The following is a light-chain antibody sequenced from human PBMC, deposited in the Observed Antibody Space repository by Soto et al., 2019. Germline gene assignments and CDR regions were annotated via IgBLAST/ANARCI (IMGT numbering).Light chain of an antibody. V-gene: IGLV1-44*01. J-gene: IGLJ2*01. Sequence: QSVLTQPPSASGTPGQRVTISCSGSSSNIGSDTVKWYQHLPGTAPKLLIYRNNQRPSGVPDRFSGSKSGTSASLAISGLQSEDDAAYYCAAWDDSLNGPVFGGGTKLTVL. CDR3: AAWDDSLNGPV. CDR2: RNN. CDR1: SSNIGSDT.